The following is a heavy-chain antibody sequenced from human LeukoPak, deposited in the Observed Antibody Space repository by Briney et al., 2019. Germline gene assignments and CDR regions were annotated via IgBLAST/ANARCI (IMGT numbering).Heavy chain of an antibody. Sequence: ASVKVSCKASGYTFTSYGISWVRQAPGQGLEWMGWMNPNSGNTGYAQKFQGRVTMTRNTSISTAYMELSSLRSEDTAVYYCASRAWFGDHWFDPWGQGTLVTVSS. CDR1: GYTFTSYG. CDR2: MNPNSGNT. CDR3: ASRAWFGDHWFDP. V-gene: IGHV1-8*02. D-gene: IGHD3-10*01. J-gene: IGHJ5*02.